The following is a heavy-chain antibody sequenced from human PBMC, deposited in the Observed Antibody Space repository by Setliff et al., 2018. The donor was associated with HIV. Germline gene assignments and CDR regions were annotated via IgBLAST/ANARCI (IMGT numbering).Heavy chain of an antibody. D-gene: IGHD3-10*01. CDR3: ALLWPFDY. CDR2: INEDGSEK. J-gene: IGHJ4*02. CDR1: GFTFKIYA. V-gene: IGHV3-7*03. Sequence: PGGSLRLSCKASGFTFKIYAMSWLRQAPGKGLEWVANINEDGSEKYYVDSVKGRFTVSRDNAENSLSLQMNSLRGEDTAVYYCALLWPFDYWGQGALVTISS.